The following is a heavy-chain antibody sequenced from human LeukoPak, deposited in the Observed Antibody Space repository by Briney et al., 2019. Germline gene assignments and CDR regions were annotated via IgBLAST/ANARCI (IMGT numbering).Heavy chain of an antibody. CDR3: ARGPTRYYFDY. CDR2: IYYSGNT. V-gene: IGHV4-59*01. Sequence: SETLSLTCTVSGGSTTNYYWSWIRQPPGKGLEWIGYIYYSGNTNFNPSLKRRVTISVDTSNNQFSLNLSSVTAADTAVYYCARGPTRYYFDYWGQGTLVTVSS. J-gene: IGHJ4*02. CDR1: GGSTTNYY.